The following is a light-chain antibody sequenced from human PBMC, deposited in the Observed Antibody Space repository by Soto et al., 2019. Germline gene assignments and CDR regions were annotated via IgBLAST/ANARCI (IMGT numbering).Light chain of an antibody. CDR3: GTWDSGLSVGV. J-gene: IGLJ3*02. CDR1: ASTIGNNY. Sequence: QSVLTQPPSVSAAPGQKVSISCSGSASTIGNNYVCWYQQFPGTAPKLLIYENNKRPSGIPDRFSGSKSGTSGTLGITGLQTGDEADYYCGTWDSGLSVGVFGGGTQLTVL. V-gene: IGLV1-51*02. CDR2: ENN.